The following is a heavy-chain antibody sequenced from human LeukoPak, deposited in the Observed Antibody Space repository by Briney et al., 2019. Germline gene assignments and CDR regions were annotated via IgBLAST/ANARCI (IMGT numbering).Heavy chain of an antibody. V-gene: IGHV1-18*01. D-gene: IGHD3-22*01. CDR3: ARDGYYDSSGYSDTVDY. CDR2: ISAYNGNT. CDR1: GYTFTSYG. Sequence: GASVKVSCKASGYTFTSYGISWLRQAPGQGLEWMGWISAYNGNTNYAQKLQGRVTMTTDTSTSTAYMELRSLRSDDTAVYYCARDGYYDSSGYSDTVDYWGQGTLVTVSS. J-gene: IGHJ4*02.